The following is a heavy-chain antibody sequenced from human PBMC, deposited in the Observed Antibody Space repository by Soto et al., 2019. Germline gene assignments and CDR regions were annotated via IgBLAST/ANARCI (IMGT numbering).Heavy chain of an antibody. CDR2: ISGSGGST. CDR3: AKDLVPDDILTGPLDI. Sequence: GGSLRLSCAASGFTFSSYAMSWVRQAPGKGLEWVSAISGSGGSTYYADSVKGRFTISRDNSKNTLYLQMNSLRAEDTAVYYCAKDLVPDDILTGPLDIWGQGTMVTVSS. V-gene: IGHV3-23*01. J-gene: IGHJ3*02. D-gene: IGHD3-9*01. CDR1: GFTFSSYA.